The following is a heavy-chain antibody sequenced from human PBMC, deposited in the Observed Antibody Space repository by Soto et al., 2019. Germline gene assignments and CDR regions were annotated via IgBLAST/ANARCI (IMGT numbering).Heavy chain of an antibody. J-gene: IGHJ3*02. CDR2: VYWNVDA. CDR1: GISLSTSGVG. Sequence: SGHTLVNPTQTLTLTCTLSGISLSTSGVGLGWIRQTPGKALEWLALVYWNVDAHYSPSLRSMLTITKANSKNQAVLTMTNMDPVDTATYYCARGLASLPVFAFDIWGQGTVVTVSS. V-gene: IGHV2-5*01. CDR3: ARGLASLPVFAFDI.